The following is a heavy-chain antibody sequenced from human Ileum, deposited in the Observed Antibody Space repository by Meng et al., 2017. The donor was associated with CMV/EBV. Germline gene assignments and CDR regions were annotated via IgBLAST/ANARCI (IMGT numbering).Heavy chain of an antibody. D-gene: IGHD2-15*01. CDR2: INPDGSST. V-gene: IGHV3-74*01. CDR1: GFTFSSYW. CDR3: ASYVGGGKSRGLGY. Sequence: GGSLRLSCAASGFTFSSYWMHWVRQVPGKGLVWLSRINPDGSSTDYADSVKGRFTISRDNAKNTLSLQMNGLRAEDTAVYYCASYVGGGKSRGLGYWGQGTLVTVSS. J-gene: IGHJ4*02.